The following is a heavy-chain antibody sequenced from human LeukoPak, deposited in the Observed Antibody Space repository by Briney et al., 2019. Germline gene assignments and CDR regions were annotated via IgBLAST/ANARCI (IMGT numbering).Heavy chain of an antibody. Sequence: GASVKVSFKASGYTFTSYGISWVRQPPGQGLEWMGWISAYNGNTNYAQKLQGRVTMTTDTSTSTAYMELRSLRSDDTAVYYCARDNEGDSKIPNWFDPWGQGTLVTVSS. D-gene: IGHD4-11*01. CDR3: ARDNEGDSKIPNWFDP. CDR2: ISAYNGNT. V-gene: IGHV1-18*01. J-gene: IGHJ5*02. CDR1: GYTFTSYG.